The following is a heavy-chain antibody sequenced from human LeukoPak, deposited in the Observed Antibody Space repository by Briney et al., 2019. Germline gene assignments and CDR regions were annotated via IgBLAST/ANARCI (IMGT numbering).Heavy chain of an antibody. CDR2: IYHSGST. CDR3: ARVSGYSYGYFDY. Sequence: SETLSLTCAVSGGSISSGGYSWSWIRQPPGKGLEWIGYIYHSGSTYYNPSLKSRVTISVDRSKNQFSLKLSSVTAADTAVYYCARVSGYSYGYFDYWGQGTLVTVSS. J-gene: IGHJ4*02. V-gene: IGHV4-30-2*01. D-gene: IGHD5-18*01. CDR1: GGSISSGGYS.